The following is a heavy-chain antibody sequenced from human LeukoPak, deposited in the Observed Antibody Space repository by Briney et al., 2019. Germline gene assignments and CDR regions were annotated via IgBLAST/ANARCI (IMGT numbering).Heavy chain of an antibody. CDR3: ARKRDSRPGYFDL. V-gene: IGHV1-24*01. CDR2: FDPEDGET. D-gene: IGHD3-22*01. J-gene: IGHJ2*01. Sequence: ASVKVSCKVSGDTLTELSMHWVRQAPGKGLEWMGGFDPEDGETIYAQKFQGRVTITADESTSTAYMELSSLRSEDTAVYYCARKRDSRPGYFDLWGRGTLVTVSS. CDR1: GDTLTELS.